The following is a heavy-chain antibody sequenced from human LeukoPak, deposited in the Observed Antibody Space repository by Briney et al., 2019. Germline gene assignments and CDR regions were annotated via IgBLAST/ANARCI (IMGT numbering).Heavy chain of an antibody. CDR2: ISGSGGST. D-gene: IGHD2-2*01. CDR1: GFTFSSYA. V-gene: IGHV3-23*01. CDR3: AKTSPDIVVVPAASMFDP. J-gene: IGHJ5*02. Sequence: GGSLRLSCAASGFTFSSYAMSWVRQAPGKGREWVSAISGSGGSTYYADSVKGRFTISRDNSKNTLYLQMNSLRAEDTAVYYCAKTSPDIVVVPAASMFDPWGQGTLVTVSS.